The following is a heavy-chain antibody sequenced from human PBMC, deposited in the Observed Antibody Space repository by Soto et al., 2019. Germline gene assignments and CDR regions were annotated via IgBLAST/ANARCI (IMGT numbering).Heavy chain of an antibody. V-gene: IGHV5-51*01. CDR1: GYSFTSYW. Sequence: PGESLKISCKGSGYSFTSYWIGWVRQMPGKGLEWMGIIYPGDSDTRYSPSFQGQVTISADKSISTAYLQWSSLKASDTAMYYCARRGAGRSPLRTYSYRMDVWGQGTTVTVSS. CDR3: ARRGAGRSPLRTYSYRMDV. J-gene: IGHJ6*02. D-gene: IGHD2-8*01. CDR2: IYPGDSDT.